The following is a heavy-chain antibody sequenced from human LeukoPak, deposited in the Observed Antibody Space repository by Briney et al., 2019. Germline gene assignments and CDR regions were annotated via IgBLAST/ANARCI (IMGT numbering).Heavy chain of an antibody. J-gene: IGHJ4*02. V-gene: IGHV3-23*01. CDR1: AFTFSNYG. CDR2: ISGSGGST. D-gene: IGHD3-10*01. Sequence: GGSLRLSCAASAFTFSNYGMSWVRQAPGKGLEWVSAISGSGGSTYYADSVKGRFTISRDNSKNTLYLQMNSLRAEDTAVYYCAKASYGSGSYYNSNYWGQGTLVTVSS. CDR3: AKASYGSGSYYNSNY.